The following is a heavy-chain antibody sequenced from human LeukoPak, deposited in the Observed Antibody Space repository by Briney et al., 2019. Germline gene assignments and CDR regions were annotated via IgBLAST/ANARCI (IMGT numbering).Heavy chain of an antibody. Sequence: GGSLRLSCAASGFTFSSYAMHWVRQAPGKGLEWVAVIWYDGSNKYYADSVKGRFTVSRDNSKNTLYLQMNSLRAEDTAVYYCATAVASSSGWYADYWGQGTLVTVSS. CDR2: IWYDGSNK. V-gene: IGHV3-33*08. J-gene: IGHJ4*02. D-gene: IGHD6-19*01. CDR1: GFTFSSYA. CDR3: ATAVASSSGWYADY.